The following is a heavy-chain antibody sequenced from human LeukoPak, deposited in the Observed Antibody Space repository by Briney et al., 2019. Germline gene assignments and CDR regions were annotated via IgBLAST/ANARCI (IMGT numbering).Heavy chain of an antibody. J-gene: IGHJ4*02. CDR3: AKGKVSVRYCSSTSCYTLD. Sequence: PGGSLRLSCAASGFTFSSYAMHWVRQAPGKGLEWVAVISYDGSNKYYADSVKGRFTISRDNSKNTPYLQMNSLRAEDTAVYYCAKGKVSVRYCSSTSCYTLDWGQGTLVTVSS. CDR1: GFTFSSYA. CDR2: ISYDGSNK. D-gene: IGHD2-2*02. V-gene: IGHV3-30-3*01.